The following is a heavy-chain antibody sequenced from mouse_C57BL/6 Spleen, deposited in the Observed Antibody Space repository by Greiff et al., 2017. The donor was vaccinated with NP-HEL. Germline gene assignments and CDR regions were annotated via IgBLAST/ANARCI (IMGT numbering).Heavy chain of an antibody. D-gene: IGHD1-1*01. V-gene: IGHV1-59*01. Sequence: QVQLQQPGAELVRPGTSVKLSCKASGYTFTSYWMHWVKQRPGQGLEWIGVIDPSDSYTNYNQKFKGKATLTVDTSSSTAYMQLSSLTSEDSAVYYCARSRKLSWFDDWGQGTTLTVSS. CDR2: IDPSDSYT. CDR1: GYTFTSYW. CDR3: ARSRKLSWFDD. J-gene: IGHJ2*01.